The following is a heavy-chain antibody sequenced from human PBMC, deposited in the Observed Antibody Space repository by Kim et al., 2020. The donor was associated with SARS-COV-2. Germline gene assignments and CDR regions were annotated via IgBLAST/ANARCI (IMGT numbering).Heavy chain of an antibody. CDR1: GGSISSSSYY. V-gene: IGHV4-39*01. D-gene: IGHD3-10*01. CDR2: IYYSGST. Sequence: SETLSLTCTVSGGSISSSSYYWGWIRQPPGKGLEWIGSIYYSGSTYYNPSLKSRVTISVDTSKNQFSLKLSSVTAADTAVYYCARQWGSITMVRGVIQYFQHWGQGTRVTVSS. J-gene: IGHJ1*01. CDR3: ARQWGSITMVRGVIQYFQH.